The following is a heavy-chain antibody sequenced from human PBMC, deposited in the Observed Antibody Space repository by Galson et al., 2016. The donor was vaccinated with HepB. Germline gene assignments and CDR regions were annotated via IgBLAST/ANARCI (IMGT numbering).Heavy chain of an antibody. Sequence: SLRLSCAASGFTFSFYGIHWVRQAPGKGLEWVAVISYDGSNKYYADSVKGRFTISRDNSKNTLYLQMNSLRAEDTAVYYCARTYGSGSYRRDAFDIWGQGTMVTVSS. V-gene: IGHV3-30*03. J-gene: IGHJ3*02. CDR2: ISYDGSNK. CDR1: GFTFSFYG. D-gene: IGHD3-10*01. CDR3: ARTYGSGSYRRDAFDI.